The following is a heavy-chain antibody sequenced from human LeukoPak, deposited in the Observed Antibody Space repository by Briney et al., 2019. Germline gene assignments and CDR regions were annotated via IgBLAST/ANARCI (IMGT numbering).Heavy chain of an antibody. J-gene: IGHJ5*02. CDR2: IYHSGST. CDR1: GYSISSSYY. D-gene: IGHD6-13*01. Sequence: SETLSLTCTVSGYSISSSYYWGWIRQPPGKGLEWIGSIYHSGSTYYNPSLKSRVTISVDRSKNQFSLKLSSVTAADTAVYYCASIAAGGWFDPWGQGTLVTVSS. V-gene: IGHV4-38-2*02. CDR3: ASIAAGGWFDP.